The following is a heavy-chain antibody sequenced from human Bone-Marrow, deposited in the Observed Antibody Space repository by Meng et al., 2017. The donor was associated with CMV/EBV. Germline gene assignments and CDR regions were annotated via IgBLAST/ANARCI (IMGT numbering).Heavy chain of an antibody. D-gene: IGHD3-16*01. Sequence: CKASGYTFTSYGSRWVRQAPGKGLEWRGWISAYNGNTNYAQKLQGRVTMTTDTSTSTAYMELRSLRSDDTAVYYGARDGVGLGWFDPWGQGTLVTVSS. V-gene: IGHV1-18*01. J-gene: IGHJ5*02. CDR1: GYTFTSYG. CDR2: ISAYNGNT. CDR3: ARDGVGLGWFDP.